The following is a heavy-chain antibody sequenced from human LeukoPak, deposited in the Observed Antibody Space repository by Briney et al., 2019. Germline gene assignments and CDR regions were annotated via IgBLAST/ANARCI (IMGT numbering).Heavy chain of an antibody. D-gene: IGHD3-22*01. CDR3: AKGPRYYYDSSGYLDY. CDR2: ISGSGGST. CDR1: GFTFSSYA. J-gene: IGHJ4*02. Sequence: HPGGSLRLSCAASGFTFSSYAMSWVRQAPGKGLEWVSAISGSGGSTYYADSVKGRFTISRDNSKNTLYLQMNSLRAEDTAVYYCAKGPRYYYDSSGYLDYWGQGTLVTVSS. V-gene: IGHV3-23*01.